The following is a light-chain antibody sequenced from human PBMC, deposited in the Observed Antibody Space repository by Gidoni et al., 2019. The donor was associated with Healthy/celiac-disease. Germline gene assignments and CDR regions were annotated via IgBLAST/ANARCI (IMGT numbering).Light chain of an antibody. V-gene: IGKV4-1*01. CDR3: QQYYSTPLT. CDR2: WAS. CDR1: QSVLYSSNNKNY. J-gene: IGKJ3*01. Sequence: DIVMTQSPDPLAVSLGERATINCKSSQSVLYSSNNKNYLAWYQQKPGQPPKLLIYWASTRESGVPDRFSGSGSGTDFTLTISSLQAEDVAVYYCQQYYSTPLTFXPXTKVDIK.